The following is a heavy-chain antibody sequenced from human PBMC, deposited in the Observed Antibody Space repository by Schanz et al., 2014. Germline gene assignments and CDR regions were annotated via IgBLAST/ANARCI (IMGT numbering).Heavy chain of an antibody. J-gene: IGHJ3*02. CDR1: GFTFSDYY. CDR2: ISSVGISK. V-gene: IGHV3-11*01. CDR3: ARENLNWEAFDI. Sequence: QVQLVESGGGVVQPGKSLRLSCAASGFTFSDYYMSWVRQAPGKGLEWVSYISSVGISKYYADPVKGRFTISRDSAKNSLYLQMNSLRSEDTAVYYCARENLNWEAFDIWGQGTVVTVSS. D-gene: IGHD7-27*01.